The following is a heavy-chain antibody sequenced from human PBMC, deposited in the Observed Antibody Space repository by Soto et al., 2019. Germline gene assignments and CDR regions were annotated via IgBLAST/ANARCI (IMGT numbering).Heavy chain of an antibody. D-gene: IGHD7-27*01. CDR1: GGSISSGGYY. J-gene: IGHJ6*03. CDR3: AHLKLGDYYMDV. V-gene: IGHV4-31*03. CDR2: IYYSGST. Sequence: SETLSLTCTVSGGSISSGGYYWSWIRQHPGKGLEWIGYIYYSGSTYYNPSLKSRVTISVDTSKNQFSLKLSSVTAADTAVYYCAHLKLGDYYMDVWGKGTTVTVSS.